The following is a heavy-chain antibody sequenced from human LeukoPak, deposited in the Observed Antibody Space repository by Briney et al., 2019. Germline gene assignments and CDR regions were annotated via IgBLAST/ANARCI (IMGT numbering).Heavy chain of an antibody. V-gene: IGHV4-61*02. Sequence: SETLSLTCTVSGGSISSGSYYWSWIRQPAGKGLEWIGRIYTSGSTNYNPSLKSRVTVSVDTSKNQFSLRLSSVTAADTAVYYCASSNALVWGYFDYWGQGTLVTVSS. CDR2: IYTSGST. D-gene: IGHD3-16*01. J-gene: IGHJ4*02. CDR1: GGSISSGSYY. CDR3: ASSNALVWGYFDY.